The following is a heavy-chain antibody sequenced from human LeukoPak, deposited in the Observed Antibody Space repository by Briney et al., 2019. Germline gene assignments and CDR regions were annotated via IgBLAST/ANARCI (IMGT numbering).Heavy chain of an antibody. CDR3: ARPDDSESFYRANHY. CDR2: ISNDGNNK. Sequence: GGSLRLSCAASGFSFKSYPMHWVRQAPGKGLEWVAVISNDGNNKYYPDSVKGRFTISRDNSNNTLSLQMNGLRVEDTAVYYCARPDDSESFYRANHYWGRGTLVTVS. J-gene: IGHJ4*02. V-gene: IGHV3-30*04. CDR1: GFSFKSYP. D-gene: IGHD3-10*01.